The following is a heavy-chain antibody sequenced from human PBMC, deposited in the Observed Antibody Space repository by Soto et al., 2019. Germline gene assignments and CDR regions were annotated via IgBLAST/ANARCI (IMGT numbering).Heavy chain of an antibody. D-gene: IGHD2-2*01. V-gene: IGHV4-39*01. CDR1: GGSISSSSYY. CDR3: ARLAWANCSSTSCPPYYYYYGMDV. CDR2: IYYSGST. Sequence: SETLSLTCTVSGGSISSSSYYWGWIRQPPGKGLEWIGSIYYSGSTYYNPSLKSRVTISVDTSKNQFSLKLSSVTAADTAVYYCARLAWANCSSTSCPPYYYYYGMDVWGQGTTVTVSS. J-gene: IGHJ6*02.